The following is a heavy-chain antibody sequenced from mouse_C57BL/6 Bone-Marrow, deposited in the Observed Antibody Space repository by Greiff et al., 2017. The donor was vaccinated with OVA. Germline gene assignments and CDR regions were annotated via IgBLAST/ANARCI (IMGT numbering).Heavy chain of an antibody. CDR3: ARGPNWFLYWYFDV. J-gene: IGHJ1*03. V-gene: IGHV1-56*01. CDR2: IFPGSGST. CDR1: GYTFTSHW. D-gene: IGHD4-1*02. Sequence: QVQLQQSGAELARPGASVKISCKAPGYTFTSHWMQWVRQRPGQGLEWIGEIFPGSGSTYYNEKFKGKATLTVDTSSSTAYMQLSSLTSEDSAVYFCARGPNWFLYWYFDVWGTGTTVTVSS.